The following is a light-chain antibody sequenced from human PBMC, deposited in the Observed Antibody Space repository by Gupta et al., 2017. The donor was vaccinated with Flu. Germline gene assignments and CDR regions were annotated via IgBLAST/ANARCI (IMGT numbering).Light chain of an antibody. CDR2: RNN. V-gene: IGLV1-47*01. Sequence: QSVLTQPPSASVTPGQRSTIPCSGSTSNIGSNYVYWYQQLPGTATNLLIIRNNQRPSGVPDRFSGSKSGTSASLAISGLRSEDEADYYCAAWDDSLSGPWVFGGGTKLTVL. CDR3: AAWDDSLSGPWV. CDR1: TSNIGSNY. J-gene: IGLJ3*02.